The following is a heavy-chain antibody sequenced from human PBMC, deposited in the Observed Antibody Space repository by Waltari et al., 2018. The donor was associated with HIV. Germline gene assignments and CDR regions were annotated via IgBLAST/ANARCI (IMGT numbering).Heavy chain of an antibody. V-gene: IGHV3-74*01. CDR3: ARVGEGWLQFHYYFDY. D-gene: IGHD5-12*01. J-gene: IGHJ4*02. CDR2: INSDGRST. CDR1: GFTFSSYW. Sequence: EVQLVESGGGLVQPGGSLRLSCAASGFTFSSYWMHWVRQAPGKGLVWVSRINSDGRSTSYADSVKGRFTISRDHAKNTLYLQMNSLRAEDTAVYYCARVGEGWLQFHYYFDYWGQGTLVTVSS.